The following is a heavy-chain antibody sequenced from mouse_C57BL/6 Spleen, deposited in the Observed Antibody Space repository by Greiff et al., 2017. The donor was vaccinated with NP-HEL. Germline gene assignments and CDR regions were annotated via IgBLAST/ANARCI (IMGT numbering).Heavy chain of an antibody. Sequence: EVQLVESGPGLVKPSQSLSLTCSVTGYSITSGYYWNWIRQFPGNKLEWMGYISYDGSNNYNPSLKNRISITRDTSKNQFFLKLNSVTTEDTATYYCARGGNYLSFDYWGQGTTLTVSS. V-gene: IGHV3-6*01. CDR2: ISYDGSN. D-gene: IGHD2-1*01. J-gene: IGHJ2*01. CDR3: ARGGNYLSFDY. CDR1: GYSITSGYY.